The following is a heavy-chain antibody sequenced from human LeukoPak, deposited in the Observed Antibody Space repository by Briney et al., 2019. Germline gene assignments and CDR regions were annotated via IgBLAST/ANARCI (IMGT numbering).Heavy chain of an antibody. J-gene: IGHJ4*02. Sequence: PGGSLRLSGAASGFTFGSNEMNWVRQAPGKGLQWVSYISGSSTTIYYADSVKGRFTISRDNAKNSLYLQMNSLRADETAIYYCATNTPMGHYFDNWGQGTLVSVSS. D-gene: IGHD5-18*01. CDR2: ISGSSTTI. CDR3: ATNTPMGHYFDN. V-gene: IGHV3-48*03. CDR1: GFTFGSNE.